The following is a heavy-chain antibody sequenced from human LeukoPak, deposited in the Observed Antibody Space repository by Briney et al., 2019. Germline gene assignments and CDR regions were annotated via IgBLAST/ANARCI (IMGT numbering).Heavy chain of an antibody. CDR3: ARETYSSGWYSDY. CDR1: GGTFSSYA. D-gene: IGHD6-19*01. CDR2: IIPILGIA. J-gene: IGHJ4*02. Sequence: SVKVSCKASGGTFSSYAISWVRQAPGQGLEWMGRIIPILGIANYAQKFQGRVTITADKSTSTAYMELSSLRSEDTAVYYCARETYSSGWYSDYWGQGTLVTVSS. V-gene: IGHV1-69*04.